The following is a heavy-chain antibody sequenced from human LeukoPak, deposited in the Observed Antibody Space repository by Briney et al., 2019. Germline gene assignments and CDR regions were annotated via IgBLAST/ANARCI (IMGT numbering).Heavy chain of an antibody. Sequence: HPGGSLRLSCAASGFTFSTYWMSWVRQAPGKELEWVANIKEDGSEKYYVDSVKGRFTISRDNAKNSLYLQMNGLRVEDTAVYYCAGLGGTVTWDYWGQGTLVTVSS. J-gene: IGHJ4*02. CDR2: IKEDGSEK. D-gene: IGHD4-17*01. V-gene: IGHV3-7*01. CDR1: GFTFSTYW. CDR3: AGLGGTVTWDY.